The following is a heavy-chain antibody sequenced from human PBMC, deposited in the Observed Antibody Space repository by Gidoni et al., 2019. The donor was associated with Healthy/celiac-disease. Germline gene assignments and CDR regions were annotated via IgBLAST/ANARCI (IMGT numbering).Heavy chain of an antibody. CDR3: ARLSYYDSSGYKYYFDY. V-gene: IGHV4-59*08. D-gene: IGHD3-22*01. CDR2: IYYSGST. CDR1: GCSLSSYY. Sequence: QVQLQESGPGLVKPSETLSLTCTVSGCSLSSYYWSWIRQPPGKGLEWIGYIYYSGSTNYNPSLKSRVTISVDTSKNQFSLKLSSVTAADTAVYYCARLSYYDSSGYKYYFDYWGQGTLVTVSS. J-gene: IGHJ4*02.